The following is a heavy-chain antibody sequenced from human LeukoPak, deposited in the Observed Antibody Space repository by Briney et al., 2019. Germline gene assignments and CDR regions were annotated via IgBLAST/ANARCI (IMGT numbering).Heavy chain of an antibody. Sequence: ASVKVSCKVSGYTLNELSMHWVRQAPGKGLEWRGGFDPEDGGTIYAQKFQGRVTMTEDTSTDTAYMELSSLRSEATAVYYCATKRPGVVVPAAHPWAEYSQHWGQGTLVTVSS. J-gene: IGHJ1*01. CDR3: ATKRPGVVVPAAHPWAEYSQH. D-gene: IGHD2-2*01. CDR1: GYTLNELS. V-gene: IGHV1-24*01. CDR2: FDPEDGGT.